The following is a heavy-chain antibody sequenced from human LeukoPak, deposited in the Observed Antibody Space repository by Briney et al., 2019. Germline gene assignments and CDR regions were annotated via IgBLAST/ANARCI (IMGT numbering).Heavy chain of an antibody. Sequence: ASVEVSCKASGYTFVNYGISWVRQAPGQGLEWVGWISAHNGNTYYVQKLQGRVTMTTATSTSTAYMELRSLKSDDTAVYYCARWVVGGTIDYWGQGTLVTVSS. D-gene: IGHD1-26*01. CDR2: ISAHNGNT. CDR1: GYTFVNYG. J-gene: IGHJ4*02. V-gene: IGHV1-18*01. CDR3: ARWVVGGTIDY.